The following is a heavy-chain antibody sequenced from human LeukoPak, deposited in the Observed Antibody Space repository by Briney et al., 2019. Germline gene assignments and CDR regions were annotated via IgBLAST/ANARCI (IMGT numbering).Heavy chain of an antibody. CDR1: GYTFTSYG. CDR2: ISAYNGNT. Sequence: ASVKVSCKASGYTFTSYGFSWVRQPPGQGLERMGWISAYNGNTNYAQKLQGRVTMTTHTSTSTAYMELRSLRSDDTAVYYCARKNTYYDFWSGYRSGAYYFDYWGQGTLVTVSS. V-gene: IGHV1-18*01. CDR3: ARKNTYYDFWSGYRSGAYYFDY. D-gene: IGHD3-3*01. J-gene: IGHJ4*02.